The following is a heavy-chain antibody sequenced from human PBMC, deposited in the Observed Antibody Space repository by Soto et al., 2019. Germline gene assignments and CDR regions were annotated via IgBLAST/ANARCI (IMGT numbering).Heavy chain of an antibody. CDR1: GVSFSGYY. V-gene: IGHV4-34*01. J-gene: IGHJ5*02. Sequence: SETLSLTCAVYGVSFSGYYWSWIRQPPGKALEWIGEINHSGSTNYNPSLKSRVTISVDTSKNQFSLKLSSVTAADTAVYYCARGRGGMVYYGSGRKHNWFDPWGQGTLVTVS. CDR3: ARGRGGMVYYGSGRKHNWFDP. D-gene: IGHD3-10*01. CDR2: INHSGST.